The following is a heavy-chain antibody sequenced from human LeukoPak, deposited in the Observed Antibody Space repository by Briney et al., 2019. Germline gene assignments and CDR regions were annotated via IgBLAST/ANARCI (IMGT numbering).Heavy chain of an antibody. D-gene: IGHD5-18*01. J-gene: IGHJ4*02. CDR2: IYYSGST. Sequence: SETLSLTCTVSGGSISSYYWSWIRQPPGKGLEWIGYIYYSGSTNYNPSLKSRVTISVLTSKNQFSLKLSSVAAADTAVYYCATLGQARGYSYGPVDYWGQGSLVTVSS. V-gene: IGHV4-59*08. CDR3: ATLGQARGYSYGPVDY. CDR1: GGSISSYY.